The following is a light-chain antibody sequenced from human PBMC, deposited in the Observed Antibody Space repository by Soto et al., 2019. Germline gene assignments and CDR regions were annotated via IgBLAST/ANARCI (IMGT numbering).Light chain of an antibody. V-gene: IGKV1-33*01. CDR1: QDIKRN. CDR2: DAS. Sequence: DIQMTQSPSSLSASVGARVTITCQASQDIKRNMNWFQQRPGEAPQLLIYDASKLETGVPSRFSGSGSGTDFTFTITSLQPEDVATYFCQQYDYRPYTFGQGTKLEIK. CDR3: QQYDYRPYT. J-gene: IGKJ2*01.